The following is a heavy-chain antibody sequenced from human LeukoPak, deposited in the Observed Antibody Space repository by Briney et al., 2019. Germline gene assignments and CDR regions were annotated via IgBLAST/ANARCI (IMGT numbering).Heavy chain of an antibody. Sequence: SETLSLTCTVSAASISSSSYYWGWIRQPPGKGLEWIGTIYYSGNTYYNPSLKSRATMSVDTSKNQFSLKLSSVTAADTAVYYCARDESSGWYSDYWGQGTLVTVSS. CDR2: IYYSGNT. CDR3: ARDESSGWYSDY. V-gene: IGHV4-39*02. CDR1: AASISSSSYY. D-gene: IGHD6-19*01. J-gene: IGHJ4*02.